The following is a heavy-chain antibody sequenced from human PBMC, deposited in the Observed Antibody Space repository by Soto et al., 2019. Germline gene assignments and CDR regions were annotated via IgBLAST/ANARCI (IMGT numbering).Heavy chain of an antibody. CDR3: AKDPSPQPIPAVTPGWFDP. CDR2: IYFTGKT. V-gene: IGHV4-31*03. CDR1: GDPIRDGGYY. D-gene: IGHD4-4*01. J-gene: IGHJ5*02. Sequence: SETLSLTCTVSGDPIRDGGYYWAWIRQRPGKGLEWMGYIYFTGKTNYNPSLGNRLTMSVDMSRRQLYLRLTSVTAADTAVYFCAKDPSPQPIPAVTPGWFDPWGQGISVTVSS.